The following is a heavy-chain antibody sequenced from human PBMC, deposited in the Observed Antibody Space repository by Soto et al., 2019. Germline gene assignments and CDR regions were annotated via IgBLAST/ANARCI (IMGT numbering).Heavy chain of an antibody. CDR3: ARERGGYSYGGEGYFDY. D-gene: IGHD5-18*01. Sequence: EVQLVESGGGLVKPGGSLRLSCAASGFTFSSYSMNWVRQAPGKGLEWVSSISSSSSYIYYADSVKGRFTISRDNAKNSLYLQMNSLRAEDTAVYYCARERGGYSYGGEGYFDYWGQGTLVTGSS. V-gene: IGHV3-21*01. CDR2: ISSSSSYI. CDR1: GFTFSSYS. J-gene: IGHJ4*02.